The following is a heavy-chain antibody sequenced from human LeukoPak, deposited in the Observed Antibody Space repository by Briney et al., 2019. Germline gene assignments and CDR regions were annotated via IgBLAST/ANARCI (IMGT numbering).Heavy chain of an antibody. J-gene: IGHJ4*02. CDR3: ARAAVEVY. Sequence: GGSLRLSCAASGFTFSSYEMNWVRQAPGKGLEWVSYISSSSSTIYYADSVKGRFTISRDNAKNSLYLQMNSLRAEDTAAYYCARAAVEVYWGQGTLVTVS. CDR1: GFTFSSYE. CDR2: ISSSSSTI. D-gene: IGHD3-22*01. V-gene: IGHV3-48*01.